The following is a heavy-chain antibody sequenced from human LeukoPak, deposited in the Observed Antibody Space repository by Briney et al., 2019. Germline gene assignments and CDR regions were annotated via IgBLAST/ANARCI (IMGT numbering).Heavy chain of an antibody. Sequence: GASVKVSCKASGGTFSSYAINWVRQAPGQGLEWMGGIIPIFGTANYAQKFQGRVTITADESTSTAYMELSSLRSEDTAVYYCAREGYSYAFAYWGQGTLVTVSS. D-gene: IGHD5-18*01. J-gene: IGHJ4*02. CDR1: GGTFSSYA. CDR3: AREGYSYAFAY. CDR2: IIPIFGTA. V-gene: IGHV1-69*13.